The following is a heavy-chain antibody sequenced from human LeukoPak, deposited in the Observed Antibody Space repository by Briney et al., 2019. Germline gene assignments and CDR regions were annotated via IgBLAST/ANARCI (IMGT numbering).Heavy chain of an antibody. J-gene: IGHJ5*02. CDR1: SYTLTSYG. CDR2: INTYNGNT. Sequence: ASVKVSCKASSYTLTSYGISWVRRAPGQGLEWMGWINTYNGNTKYAQKFQGRVTMTTDTSTSTAYMELRSLRSDDTAVYYCARDLVHHRLLATVYNWFDPWGQGTLVTVSS. CDR3: ARDLVHHRLLATVYNWFDP. V-gene: IGHV1-18*01. D-gene: IGHD3-3*02.